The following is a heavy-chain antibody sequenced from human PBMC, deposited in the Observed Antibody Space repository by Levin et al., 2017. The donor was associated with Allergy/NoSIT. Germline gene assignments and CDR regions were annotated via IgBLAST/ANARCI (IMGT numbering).Heavy chain of an antibody. CDR2: ISGSGGST. V-gene: IGHV3-23*01. CDR3: ARGGPMVTFVTVVGFHFDY. Sequence: GGSLRLSCAASGFIFSNYALSWVRQAPGKGLEWVSAISGSGGSTYYADSVKGRFTISRDHSKNTLYLQMNTLRAEDTAVYYCARGGPMVTFVTVVGFHFDYWGQGALVTVSS. D-gene: IGHD5-18*01. CDR1: GFIFSNYA. J-gene: IGHJ4*02.